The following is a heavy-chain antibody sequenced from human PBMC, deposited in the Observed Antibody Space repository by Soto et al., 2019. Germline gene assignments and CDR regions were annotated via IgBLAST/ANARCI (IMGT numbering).Heavy chain of an antibody. CDR2: ISGSGGST. CDR1: GFTFSSYA. D-gene: IGHD6-19*01. Sequence: EVQLLESGGGLVQPGGSLRLSCAASGFTFSSYAMSWVRQAPGKGLEWVSAISGSGGSTYYADSVKGRFTISSDNSKHTLSLQMNRLRAEDTAVYYCARRSSGWYFDYWGQGALVTVSS. CDR3: ARRSSGWYFDY. V-gene: IGHV3-23*01. J-gene: IGHJ4*02.